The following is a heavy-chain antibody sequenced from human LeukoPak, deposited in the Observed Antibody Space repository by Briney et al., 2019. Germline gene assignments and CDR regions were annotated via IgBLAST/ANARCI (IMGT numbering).Heavy chain of an antibody. CDR3: ARGRAGTTRIPMVRGVADY. CDR1: GGSFSGYY. V-gene: IGHV4-34*01. J-gene: IGHJ4*02. D-gene: IGHD3-10*01. Sequence: SETLSLTCAVYGGSFSGYYWSWIRQPPGKGLEWIGDINHSGSTNYNPSLKSRVTISVDTSKNQFSLKLSSVTAADTAVYYCARGRAGTTRIPMVRGVADYWGQGTLVTVSS. CDR2: INHSGST.